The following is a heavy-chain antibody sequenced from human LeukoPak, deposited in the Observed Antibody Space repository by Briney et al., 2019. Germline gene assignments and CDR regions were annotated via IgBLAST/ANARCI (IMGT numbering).Heavy chain of an antibody. J-gene: IGHJ3*02. CDR1: GYTFTGYY. V-gene: IGHV1-2*06. CDR3: ARGRGYYDSSGRPDAFDI. CDR2: INPNSGGT. Sequence: ASVKVSCKAPGYTFTGYYMHWVRQAPGQGLEWMGRINPNSGGTNYAQKFQGRVTMTRDTSISTAYMELSRLRSDDTAVYYCARGRGYYDSSGRPDAFDIWGQGTMVTVSS. D-gene: IGHD3-22*01.